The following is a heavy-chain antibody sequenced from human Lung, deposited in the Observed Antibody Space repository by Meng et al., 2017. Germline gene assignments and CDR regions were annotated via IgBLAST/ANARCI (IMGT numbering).Heavy chain of an antibody. CDR1: GYNFPDYW. J-gene: IGHJ4*02. Sequence: QVEWGQYGSEVKTPGASVKVSCQPSGYNFPDYWLHWVRRAPGQGLEWMGRIDPKSGDTHYAQRFQGRVTMTGDTSISTAYMELSGLRSDDTAMYYCARDEDISAAGKLFGDYWGQGTLVTVSS. D-gene: IGHD6-13*01. V-gene: IGHV1-2*06. CDR3: ARDEDISAAGKLFGDY. CDR2: IDPKSGDT.